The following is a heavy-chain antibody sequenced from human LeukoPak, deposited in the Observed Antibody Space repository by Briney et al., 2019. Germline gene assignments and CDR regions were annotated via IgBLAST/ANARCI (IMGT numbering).Heavy chain of an antibody. V-gene: IGHV4-31*11. D-gene: IGHD5-18*01. CDR1: GGSISSCGYH. CDR3: ARDERGYSYGLYYYHGMDV. CDR2: IYYSGST. Sequence: AQTLCLTCAVSGGSISSCGYHWSWIPRRPGQGLGWIGYIYYSGSTYYNPSLTSRVTISVDPSKNQFSLKLRSVTAADTAVYYCARDERGYSYGLYYYHGMDVWGQGTTVTVSS. J-gene: IGHJ6*02.